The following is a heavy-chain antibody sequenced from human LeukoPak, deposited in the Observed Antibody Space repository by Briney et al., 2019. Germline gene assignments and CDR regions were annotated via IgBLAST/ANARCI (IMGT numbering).Heavy chain of an antibody. CDR2: ISFKNGNT. V-gene: IGHV1-18*01. Sequence: ASVKVSCRASGYTLINYGISWVRQAPGQGLKWMGWISFKNGNTNSAQKLQGRVTMTTDTSTSTAYMELMSLRSDDTAVYYCAKGGSTRPWSFDIWGQGTMVTVSS. D-gene: IGHD2-2*01. CDR1: GYTLINYG. J-gene: IGHJ3*02. CDR3: AKGGSTRPWSFDI.